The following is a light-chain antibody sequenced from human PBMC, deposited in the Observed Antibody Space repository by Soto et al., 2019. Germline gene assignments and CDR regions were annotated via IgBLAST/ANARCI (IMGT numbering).Light chain of an antibody. J-gene: IGKJ3*01. V-gene: IGKV1-9*01. Sequence: DIQLTQSPSFLSASVGDRVTITCRASQGISTYLAWYQQKPGRAPKLLIYAASTLQSGVPSRFSGSGSGTDFTLTISSLQPEDFATYYCQLLDRYPIFTFGPGTKVDIK. CDR3: QLLDRYPIFT. CDR2: AAS. CDR1: QGISTY.